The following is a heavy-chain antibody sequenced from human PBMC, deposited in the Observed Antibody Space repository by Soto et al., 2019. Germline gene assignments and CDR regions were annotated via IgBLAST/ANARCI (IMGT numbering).Heavy chain of an antibody. J-gene: IGHJ5*02. D-gene: IGHD2-15*01. CDR3: ARDSHSAGGWFDP. CDR1: GGTFSTTA. V-gene: IGHV1-69*17. Sequence: QVQLLQSGAEVKKPGSSVKVSCKASGGTFSTTAITWVRQAPGQGLEWMGGIDPIFGIPNYAQKFQGRLAIPADKSTNTAYMELISLRSEDTAVYYRARDSHSAGGWFDPWGLGTLVTVSS. CDR2: IDPIFGIP.